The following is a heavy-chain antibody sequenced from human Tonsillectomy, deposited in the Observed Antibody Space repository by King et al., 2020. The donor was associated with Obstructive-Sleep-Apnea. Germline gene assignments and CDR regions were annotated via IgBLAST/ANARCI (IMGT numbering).Heavy chain of an antibody. Sequence: LVESGGGLVQPGGSLGLSCAASGFTFSSYAMTWVRQAPGKGLEWVSTITGSGGSTYYAASVKGRFTISRDNSKNTLYLQMNSLRAEDTAVYYCAKDLSSWTFDYWGQGTLVTVSS. J-gene: IGHJ4*02. D-gene: IGHD2-15*01. CDR1: GFTFSSYA. V-gene: IGHV3-23*04. CDR2: ITGSGGST. CDR3: AKDLSSWTFDY.